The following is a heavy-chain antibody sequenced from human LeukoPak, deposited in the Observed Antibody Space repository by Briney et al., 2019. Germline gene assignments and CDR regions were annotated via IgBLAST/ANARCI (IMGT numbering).Heavy chain of an antibody. CDR3: ARDNRGYCSSTSCHNWFDP. CDR1: GGSFSGYY. V-gene: IGHV4-34*01. D-gene: IGHD2-2*01. J-gene: IGHJ5*02. Sequence: SETLSLTCAVYGGSFSGYYWIWIRQPPGKGLEWIGEINHSGSTNYNPSLKSRVTISVDTSKNQFSLKLSSVTAADTAVYYCARDNRGYCSSTSCHNWFDPWGQGTLVTVSS. CDR2: INHSGST.